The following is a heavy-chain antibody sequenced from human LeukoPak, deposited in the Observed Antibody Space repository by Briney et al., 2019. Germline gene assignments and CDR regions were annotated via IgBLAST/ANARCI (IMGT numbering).Heavy chain of an antibody. CDR1: GGSISSHLYF. CDR2: IYYGGST. J-gene: IGHJ6*03. Sequence: SETLSLPCTVSGGSISSHLYFWAWIRQPPGKGLGWIGSIYYGGSTYYNPSLKRRVTISVDTSKDDFSLKLASVTAADTAMYYCARMVRGVVLGPNYYPYHMDVWGTGTTVSVSS. CDR3: ARMVRGVVLGPNYYPYHMDV. D-gene: IGHD3-10*01. V-gene: IGHV4-39*02.